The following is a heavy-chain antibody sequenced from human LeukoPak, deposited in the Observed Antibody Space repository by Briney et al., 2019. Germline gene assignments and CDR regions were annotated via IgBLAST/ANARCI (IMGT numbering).Heavy chain of an antibody. V-gene: IGHV3-74*01. D-gene: IGHD1-26*01. CDR2: INGDGTTT. J-gene: IGHJ4*02. CDR3: ARRWYTGTYYYFDL. CDR1: GFTFSNYF. Sequence: PGGSLRFSCAASGFTFSNYFMNWVRQAPGKGLVWVSRINGDGTTTSYADSVKGRFTISRVNAKSTLYLEMDSLRAEDTAIYYCARRWYTGTYYYFDLWGQGTLVTVSS.